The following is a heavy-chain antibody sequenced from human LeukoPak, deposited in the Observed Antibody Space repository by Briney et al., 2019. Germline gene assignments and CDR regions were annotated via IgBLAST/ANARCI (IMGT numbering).Heavy chain of an antibody. J-gene: IGHJ5*02. Sequence: GGSLRFSCAASGFTFSSYAMSWVRQAPGKGLEWVSAISGSGGSTYYADSVKGRFTISRDNSKNTLYLQMNSLRAEDTAVYYCAKAGYCSGGSCYLRGSTWFDPWGQGTLVIVSS. V-gene: IGHV3-23*01. CDR1: GFTFSSYA. D-gene: IGHD2-15*01. CDR3: AKAGYCSGGSCYLRGSTWFDP. CDR2: ISGSGGST.